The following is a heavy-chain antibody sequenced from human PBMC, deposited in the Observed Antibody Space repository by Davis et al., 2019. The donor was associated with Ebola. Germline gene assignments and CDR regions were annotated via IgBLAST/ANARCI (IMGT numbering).Heavy chain of an antibody. CDR2: IRDKGNSYAT. V-gene: IGHV3-73*01. CDR1: GFTFSASP. J-gene: IGHJ4*02. CDR3: TNQKLGSGSFDY. D-gene: IGHD7-27*01. Sequence: GGSLRLSCAASGFTFSASPIHWVRQAPGKGLEWVGRIRDKGNSYATAYAASVKGRFTISRDDSKNTAYVQMNDLQTEDTAVYFCTNQKLGSGSFDYWGQGTTVTVSS.